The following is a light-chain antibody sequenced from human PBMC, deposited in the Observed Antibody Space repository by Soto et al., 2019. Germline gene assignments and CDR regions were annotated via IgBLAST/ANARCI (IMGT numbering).Light chain of an antibody. Sequence: QTVVTQPASVSGSPGQSITISCTATSSDVGDYNYVSWFQQYPGKAPKLMIYEVINRPSGVSNRFSGSKSGNTASLIISGLQAEDEADYYCSSYTSSSTLVFGGGTKLTVL. CDR1: SSDVGDYNY. J-gene: IGLJ2*01. CDR2: EVI. V-gene: IGLV2-14*01. CDR3: SSYTSSSTLV.